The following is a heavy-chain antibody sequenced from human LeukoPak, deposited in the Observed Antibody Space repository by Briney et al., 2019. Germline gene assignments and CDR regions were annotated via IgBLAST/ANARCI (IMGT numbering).Heavy chain of an antibody. CDR1: GYTLTELS. J-gene: IGHJ4*02. CDR2: ISAYNGNT. Sequence: ASVKVSCTVSGYTLTELSMHWVRQAPGKGLEWMGWISAYNGNTNYAQKLQGRVTMTTDTSTSTAYMELRSLRSDDTAVYYCARVVDTAMVYFDYWGQGTLVTVSS. CDR3: ARVVDTAMVYFDY. D-gene: IGHD5-18*01. V-gene: IGHV1-18*01.